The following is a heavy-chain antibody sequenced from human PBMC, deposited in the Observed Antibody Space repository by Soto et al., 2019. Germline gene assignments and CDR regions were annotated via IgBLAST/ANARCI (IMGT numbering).Heavy chain of an antibody. CDR3: ASTDAAGLYYFDY. Sequence: PGGSLILSCAASGFTFSSYAMSWVRQAPGKGLEWVSAISGSGGSTYYADSVKGRFTISRDNSKNTLYLQMNSLRAEDTAVYYCASTDAAGLYYFDYWGQGTLVTVSS. CDR1: GFTFSSYA. CDR2: ISGSGGST. D-gene: IGHD2-8*02. J-gene: IGHJ4*02. V-gene: IGHV3-23*01.